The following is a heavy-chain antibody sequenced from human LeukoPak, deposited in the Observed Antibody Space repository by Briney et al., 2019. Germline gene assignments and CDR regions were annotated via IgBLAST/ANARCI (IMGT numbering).Heavy chain of an antibody. CDR1: GFTFSSYG. CDR2: ISYDGSNK. D-gene: IGHD6-13*01. Sequence: PGGSLRLSCAASGFTFSSYGMHWVRQAPGKGLEWVAVISYDGSNKYYADSVKGRFTISRDNSKNTLYLQMNSLRAEDTAVYYCAKDFRIAAAGTIPGGYWGQGTLVTVSS. CDR3: AKDFRIAAAGTIPGGY. V-gene: IGHV3-30*18. J-gene: IGHJ4*02.